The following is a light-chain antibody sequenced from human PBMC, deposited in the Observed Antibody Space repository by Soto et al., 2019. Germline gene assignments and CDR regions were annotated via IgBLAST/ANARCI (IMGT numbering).Light chain of an antibody. CDR2: GAS. CDR3: KQYGSSPPYT. Sequence: EIVLTQSPGTLSLSPGERATLSCRASQSVSSSYLAWYQQKPGQAPRLLIYGASSKATGIPARFSGSGSGTDFTLTISRLEPEDFAVYYCKQYGSSPPYTFGQGTKLEIK. V-gene: IGKV3-20*01. CDR1: QSVSSSY. J-gene: IGKJ2*01.